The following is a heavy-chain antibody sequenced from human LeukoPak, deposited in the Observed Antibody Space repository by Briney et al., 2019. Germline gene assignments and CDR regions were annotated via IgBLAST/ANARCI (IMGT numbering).Heavy chain of an antibody. CDR2: IYHSGST. Sequence: SETLSLTCTVSGYSISSGYYWGWIRQPPGKGLEWFGIIYHSGSTYYNPSLKSRVTISVDTSKNQFSLTLSSVTAADTAVYYCARGASLTKWELLSNWFDPWGQGTLVTVSS. CDR1: GYSISSGYY. J-gene: IGHJ5*02. CDR3: ARGASLTKWELLSNWFDP. D-gene: IGHD1-26*01. V-gene: IGHV4-38-2*02.